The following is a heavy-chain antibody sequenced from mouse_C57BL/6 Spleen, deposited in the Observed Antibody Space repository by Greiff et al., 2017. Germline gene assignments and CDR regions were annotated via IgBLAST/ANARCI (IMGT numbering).Heavy chain of an antibody. CDR2: INPRSGNT. Sequence: VQLQESGAELARPGASVKLSCKASGYTFTSYGISWVKQRTGQGLEWIGEINPRSGNTYYNEKFKGKATLTADKSSSTAYMELRSLTSEDSAVYFCTRREDSSGWFAYWGQGTLVTVSA. V-gene: IGHV1-81*01. J-gene: IGHJ3*01. CDR1: GYTFTSYG. D-gene: IGHD3-2*02. CDR3: TRREDSSGWFAY.